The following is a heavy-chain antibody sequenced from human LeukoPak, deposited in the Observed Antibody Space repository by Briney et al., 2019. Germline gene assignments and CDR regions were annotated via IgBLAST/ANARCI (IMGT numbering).Heavy chain of an antibody. CDR3: AKAITMIVVVTPPGDY. D-gene: IGHD3-22*01. CDR1: GFTFSSYA. CDR2: ISGSGGST. J-gene: IGHJ4*02. V-gene: IGHV3-23*01. Sequence: GGSLRLSCAASGFTFSSYAMSWVRQAPGKGLEWVSAISGSGGSTYYADSVKGRFTISRDNSKNTPYLQMNSLRAEDTAVYYCAKAITMIVVVTPPGDYWGQGTLVTVSS.